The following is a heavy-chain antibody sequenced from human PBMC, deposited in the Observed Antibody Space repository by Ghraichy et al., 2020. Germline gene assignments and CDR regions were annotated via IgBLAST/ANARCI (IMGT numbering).Heavy chain of an antibody. V-gene: IGHV1-8*01. CDR1: GYTFGDYD. J-gene: IGHJ3*01. Sequence: ASVKVSCKASGYTFGDYDINWLRQAAGQGLEWLGWANPRSGNTGYAQKFQGRISMTRDTSTNTAYMDLSSLTSEDSALYYCARERPSLGWVDSFDVWGQGTVVTVSS. CDR3: ARERPSLGWVDSFDV. D-gene: IGHD6-19*01. CDR2: ANPRSGNT.